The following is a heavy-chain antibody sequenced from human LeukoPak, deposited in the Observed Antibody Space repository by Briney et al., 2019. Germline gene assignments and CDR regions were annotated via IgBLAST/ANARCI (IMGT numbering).Heavy chain of an antibody. CDR3: ARALVGTGLDY. V-gene: IGHV3-13*01. CDR2: IGTAGDT. Sequence: GGSLRLSCAASGFTFSSYDMHWVRQATGKGLEWVSAIGTAGDTYYLGSVKGRFTISRENAKNSLYLQMNSLRAGDTAVYYCARALVGTGLDYWGQGTLVTVSS. D-gene: IGHD3/OR15-3a*01. CDR1: GFTFSSYD. J-gene: IGHJ4*02.